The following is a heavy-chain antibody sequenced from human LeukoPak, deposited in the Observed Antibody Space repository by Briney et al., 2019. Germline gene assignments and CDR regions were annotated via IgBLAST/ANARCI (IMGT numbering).Heavy chain of an antibody. D-gene: IGHD4-17*01. CDR1: GGSIRSYY. CDR3: ARTGSAVTMLYPFDH. CDR2: IYYSGST. J-gene: IGHJ4*02. Sequence: SETLSLTCTVSGGSIRSYYWSWIRQPPGKGLEWIGYIYYSGSTNYNPSLKSRVSISVDTSKNQFSLKLSSVTAADTAAYYCARTGSAVTMLYPFDHWGQGTLVTVSS. V-gene: IGHV4-59*01.